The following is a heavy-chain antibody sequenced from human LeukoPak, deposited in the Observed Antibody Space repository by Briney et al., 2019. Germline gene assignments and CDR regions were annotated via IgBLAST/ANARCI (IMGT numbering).Heavy chain of an antibody. CDR3: AREYNYYDSSGWDAFEI. Sequence: NTSETLSLTCTVSGGSISTYYWNWIRQPPGEGLEWIGYIYYSGSTNYNPSLTGRVTIPVDASKNQFSLKLSSVTAADTAVYYCAREYNYYDSSGWDAFEIWGQGTMVTVSS. CDR1: GGSISTYY. D-gene: IGHD3-22*01. CDR2: IYYSGST. V-gene: IGHV4-59*01. J-gene: IGHJ3*02.